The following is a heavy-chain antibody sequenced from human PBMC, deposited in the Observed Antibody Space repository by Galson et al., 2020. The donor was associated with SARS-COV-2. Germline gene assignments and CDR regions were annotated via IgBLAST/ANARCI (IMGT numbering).Heavy chain of an antibody. CDR2: MNGGGSGT. CDR1: GFTFSSYA. CDR3: ARGHYYDSSGYLDAFDI. Sequence: GGSLRLSCTASGFTFSSYAMTWVHQAPGKGLEWVSSMNGGGSGTYYADSVKGRFTISRDNSKNTLYLQMNNLRADDTAVYYCARGHYYDSSGYLDAFDIWGQGTMVTVSS. J-gene: IGHJ3*02. D-gene: IGHD3-22*01. V-gene: IGHV3-23*01.